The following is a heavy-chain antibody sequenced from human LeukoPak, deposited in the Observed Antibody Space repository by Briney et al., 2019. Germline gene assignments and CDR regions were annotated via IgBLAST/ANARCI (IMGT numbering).Heavy chain of an antibody. CDR1: GFTFSNFW. J-gene: IGHJ4*02. D-gene: IGHD1-26*01. CDR2: IKQDETEK. Sequence: GESLRLSCTASGFTFSNFWMGWVRQAPGKGLEWVANIKQDETEKFYLGSVKGRFTISRDNAKNSLYLQMSSLRAEDTAVYYCARDKRADEGSKFDYWGQGTLVTVSS. CDR3: ARDKRADEGSKFDY. V-gene: IGHV3-7*03.